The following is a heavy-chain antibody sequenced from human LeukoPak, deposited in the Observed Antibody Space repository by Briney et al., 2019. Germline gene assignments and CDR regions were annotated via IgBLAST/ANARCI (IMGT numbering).Heavy chain of an antibody. V-gene: IGHV4-59*01. CDR2: IYYSGST. CDR3: ASGAGGIAAAASSSTAPRYYYYMDV. J-gene: IGHJ6*03. CDR1: GGSISSYY. D-gene: IGHD6-13*01. Sequence: PSETLSLTCTVSGGSISSYYWSWIRQPPGKGLEWIGYIYYSGSTNYNPSLKSRVTISVDTSKNQFSLKLSSVTAADTAVYYCASGAGGIAAAASSSTAPRYYYYMDVWGKGTTVTVSS.